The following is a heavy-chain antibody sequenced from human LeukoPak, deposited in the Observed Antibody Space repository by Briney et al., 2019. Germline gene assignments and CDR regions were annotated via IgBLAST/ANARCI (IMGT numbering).Heavy chain of an antibody. J-gene: IGHJ3*02. V-gene: IGHV4-39*01. CDR3: ARAYDILTALSAFDI. D-gene: IGHD3-9*01. Sequence: KPSETLSLTCTVSGGSISSSSYYWGWIRQPPGKGLEWIGSIYYSGSTYYNPSLKSRVTISVDTSKNQFSLKLSSVTSADTAVYYCARAYDILTALSAFDIWGQGTTVTVSS. CDR2: IYYSGST. CDR1: GGSISSSSYY.